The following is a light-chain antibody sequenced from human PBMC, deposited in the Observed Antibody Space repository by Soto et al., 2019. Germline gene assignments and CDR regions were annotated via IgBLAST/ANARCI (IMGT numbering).Light chain of an antibody. Sequence: DIQMTQSRASLSASVGDRVTITCRASQSISSYLNWYQQKPGKAPKLLIYAASSLQSGVPSRFSGSGSGTDFTLTISSLQPVDFATYYCQQSYSTPYTFGQGTKLEIK. CDR1: QSISSY. CDR2: AAS. V-gene: IGKV1-39*01. J-gene: IGKJ2*01. CDR3: QQSYSTPYT.